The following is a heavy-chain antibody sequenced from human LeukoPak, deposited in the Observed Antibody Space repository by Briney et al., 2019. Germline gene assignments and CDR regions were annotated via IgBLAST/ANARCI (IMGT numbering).Heavy chain of an antibody. D-gene: IGHD4-23*01. Sequence: PSETLSLTCTISGGSISTYHWSWIRQPAGKGLEWIGRIYTSGSTDYNPSLKTQVTMSVDTSKNQFSLNLNSVTAADTAVYYCARESLNYGGNRILDYWSQGALVIVSS. CDR2: IYTSGST. CDR1: GGSISTYH. V-gene: IGHV4-4*07. J-gene: IGHJ4*02. CDR3: ARESLNYGGNRILDY.